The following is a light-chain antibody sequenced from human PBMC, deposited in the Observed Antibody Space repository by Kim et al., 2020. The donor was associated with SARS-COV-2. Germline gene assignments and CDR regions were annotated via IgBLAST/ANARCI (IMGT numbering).Light chain of an antibody. CDR3: QKYNGAPWA. Sequence: DIQMTQSPSSLSASVGDRVTITCRASQGISTDLAWYQQKPGKVPKLLIYAASALRSGVPFRFSGSGSGTHFTLTITSLQPEEVATYYCQKYNGAPWAFGQGTKVDSK. CDR1: QGISTD. J-gene: IGKJ1*01. CDR2: AAS. V-gene: IGKV1-27*01.